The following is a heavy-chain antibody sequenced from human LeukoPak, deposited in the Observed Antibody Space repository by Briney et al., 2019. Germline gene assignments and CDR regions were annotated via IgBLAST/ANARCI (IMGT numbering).Heavy chain of an antibody. Sequence: PGGSLRLSCAAPGFTLSSYWMSWVHQAPGKGLEWVANIKQDGSEKYYVDSVKGRFTISRDNAKNSLYLQMNSLRAEDTAVYYCASYYNHWGQGTLVTVSS. V-gene: IGHV3-7*01. CDR2: IKQDGSEK. D-gene: IGHD1-26*01. CDR3: ASYYNH. J-gene: IGHJ5*02. CDR1: GFTLSSYW.